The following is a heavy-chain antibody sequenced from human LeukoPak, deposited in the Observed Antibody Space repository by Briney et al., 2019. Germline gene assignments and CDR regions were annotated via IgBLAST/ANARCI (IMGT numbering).Heavy chain of an antibody. CDR3: GKEGGLYDSGGCFDY. D-gene: IGHD3-3*01. Sequence: GGSLRLSCAASGFTFNSYAMGWVRQAPGKGLEWVSTISSSGGRTYYADSVKGRFTISRDDSKNTFYLQMNSLRAEDTAVYHCGKEGGLYDSGGCFDYWGQGALVTVSS. V-gene: IGHV3-23*01. CDR2: ISSSGGRT. J-gene: IGHJ4*02. CDR1: GFTFNSYA.